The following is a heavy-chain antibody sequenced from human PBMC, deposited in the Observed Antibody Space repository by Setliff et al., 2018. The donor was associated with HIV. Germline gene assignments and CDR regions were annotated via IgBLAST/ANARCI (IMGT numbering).Heavy chain of an antibody. CDR3: TRELNGHTSSHYYFGLDV. J-gene: IGHJ6*02. CDR2: IGTGGDT. Sequence: FAFSDYDFHWVRQVTGEGLEWVSAIGTGGDTYYADSVKGRFTISRENAKNSLYLQMNNVRAGDTAVYYCTRELNGHTSSHYYFGLDVWGQGTTVTVSS. V-gene: IGHV3-13*01. CDR1: FAFSDYD. D-gene: IGHD6-6*01.